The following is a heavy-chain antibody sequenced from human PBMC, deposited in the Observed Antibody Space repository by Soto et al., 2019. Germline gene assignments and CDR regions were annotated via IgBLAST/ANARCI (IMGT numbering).Heavy chain of an antibody. CDR3: ARVLPLRSLYRGNGGPFDY. D-gene: IGHD3-3*01. CDR1: GFTFTSYS. J-gene: IGHJ4*02. CDR2: ISSSSSYI. V-gene: IGHV3-21*01. Sequence: GGSLRLSCAASGFTFTSYSLNWVRQAPGKGLEWVSSISSSSSYIYYADSVKGRFTISRDNAKNSLFLQMNSLRAEDTAVYYCARVLPLRSLYRGNGGPFDYWGQGTLVTVSS.